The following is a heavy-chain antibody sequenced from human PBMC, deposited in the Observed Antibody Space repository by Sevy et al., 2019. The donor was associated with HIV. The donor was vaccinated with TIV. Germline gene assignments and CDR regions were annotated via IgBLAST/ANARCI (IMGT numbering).Heavy chain of an antibody. CDR2: IKRDGSEK. CDR1: GFTFSSYW. Sequence: GGSLRLSCAASGFTFSSYWMSSVRQAPGKGLEWVANIKRDGSEKYYVDSVKGRFTISRDNAKNSLYLQMNSLRAEDTAVYYCARDCSSASCLWGMDVWGQGTTVTVSS. V-gene: IGHV3-7*03. J-gene: IGHJ6*02. D-gene: IGHD2-2*01. CDR3: ARDCSSASCLWGMDV.